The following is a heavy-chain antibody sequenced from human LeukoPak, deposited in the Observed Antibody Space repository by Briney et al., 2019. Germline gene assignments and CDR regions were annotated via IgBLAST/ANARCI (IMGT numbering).Heavy chain of an antibody. D-gene: IGHD1-14*01. Sequence: GESLKISCKGSGYSFTNYWIGWVRQTPGKGLEWMGIIYPDDSDTRYSPSFQGQVTISADKSTSTAYLQWSSLKASDTAMYYCARSGRTGSNDYWGQGTLVTVSS. V-gene: IGHV5-51*01. CDR2: IYPDDSDT. CDR3: ARSGRTGSNDY. CDR1: GYSFTNYW. J-gene: IGHJ4*02.